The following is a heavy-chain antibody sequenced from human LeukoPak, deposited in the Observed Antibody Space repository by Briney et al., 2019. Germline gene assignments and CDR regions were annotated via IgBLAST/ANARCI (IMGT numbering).Heavy chain of an antibody. V-gene: IGHV1-2*02. J-gene: IGHJ3*02. CDR3: ARQSLDYYETLDAFDI. Sequence: GSVKVSCKASEYTSTDYYIHWMRQAPGQGLEWMGWINCKSGATSYAQKFRGRVTMTKDRPIRTAYMELSRLKSDDTAVYYCARQSLDYYETLDAFDIWGQGTVVTVSS. CDR2: INCKSGAT. D-gene: IGHD3-22*01. CDR1: EYTSTDYY.